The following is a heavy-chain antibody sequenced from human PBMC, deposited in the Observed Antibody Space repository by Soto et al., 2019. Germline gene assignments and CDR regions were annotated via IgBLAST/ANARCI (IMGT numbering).Heavy chain of an antibody. D-gene: IGHD3-10*01. CDR2: LTGSSSNI. J-gene: IGHJ4*02. CDR1: GFAFRNYA. CDR3: ANGRATYGLLTHDY. V-gene: IGHV3-23*01. Sequence: EVQLLESGGGLVQPGGSLRLSCAASGFAFRNYAMSWVRQPPGKGLEWISTLTGSSSNIYYADSVKGRLAISRDNSRNTLYLPLNSLTAEDTAVYYCANGRATYGLLTHDYWGQGTLVTVSS.